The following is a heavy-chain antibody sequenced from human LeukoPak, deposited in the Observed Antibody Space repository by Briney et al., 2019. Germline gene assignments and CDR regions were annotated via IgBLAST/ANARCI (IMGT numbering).Heavy chain of an antibody. Sequence: GGSLRLSCAASGFTFSSYAMSWVRQAPGKGLEWVSAISGSGGSTYYADSVKGRFTISRDNSKNTLYVQMNSLRAEDTAVYYCAKEEVVVVAATRFDYWGQGTLVTVSS. J-gene: IGHJ4*02. D-gene: IGHD2-15*01. CDR2: ISGSGGST. CDR3: AKEEVVVVAATRFDY. V-gene: IGHV3-23*01. CDR1: GFTFSSYA.